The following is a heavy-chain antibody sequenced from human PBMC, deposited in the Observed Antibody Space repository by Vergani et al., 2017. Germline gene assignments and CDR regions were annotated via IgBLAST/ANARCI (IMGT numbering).Heavy chain of an antibody. V-gene: IGHV1-46*01. Sequence: QVQLVQSGAEVKKPGASVKVSCKASGYTFTNYYIHWVRQAPGQGLEWMGIINPSGGSTSYAQKFQGRVTMTRDTSTSTVYMELSSLRSEDTAVYYCARARAWYSSSGGLDYWGQGTLVTVSS. CDR3: ARARAWYSSSGGLDY. D-gene: IGHD6-13*01. CDR2: INPSGGST. CDR1: GYTFTNYY. J-gene: IGHJ4*02.